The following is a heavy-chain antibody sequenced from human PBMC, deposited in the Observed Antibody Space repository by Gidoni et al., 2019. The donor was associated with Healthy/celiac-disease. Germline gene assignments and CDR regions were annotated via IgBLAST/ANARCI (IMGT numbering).Heavy chain of an antibody. J-gene: IGHJ4*02. CDR1: GFSLSTSGVG. CDR2: IYWNDDK. CDR3: AHETSDLWSGYTFDY. Sequence: QITLKASGPTLVKPTQTLTLTCTFSGFSLSTSGVGVGWIRQPQGKALEWLALIYWNDDKRYSPFLKSRLTITKDTSKNQVVLTMTNMDPVDTATYYCAHETSDLWSGYTFDYWGQGTLVTVSS. V-gene: IGHV2-5*01. D-gene: IGHD3-3*01.